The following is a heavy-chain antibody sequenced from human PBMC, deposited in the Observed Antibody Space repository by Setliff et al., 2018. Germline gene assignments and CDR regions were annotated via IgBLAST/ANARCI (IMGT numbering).Heavy chain of an antibody. V-gene: IGHV4-59*01. D-gene: IGHD5-12*01. CDR1: GGSFTPYY. CDR3: ARGGTFRYFDY. J-gene: IGHJ4*02. Sequence: SETLSLTCTVSGGSFTPYYWSWIRQPPGKGLEWIGYVYYSGTAYYNPSLKSRVTVIVGTSKNQFSLRLSSVTAADTAVYYCARGGTFRYFDYWGQGTPVTVSS. CDR2: VYYSGTA.